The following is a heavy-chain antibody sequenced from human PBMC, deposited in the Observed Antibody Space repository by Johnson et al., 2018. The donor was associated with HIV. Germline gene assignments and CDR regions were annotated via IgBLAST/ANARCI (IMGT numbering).Heavy chain of an antibody. CDR3: ARDVSYRYDGDGWADAFDI. V-gene: IGHV3-13*01. CDR2: IGTAGAT. CDR1: GFTFSSYA. J-gene: IGHJ3*02. D-gene: IGHD2-21*01. Sequence: VQLVESGGGVVQPGRSLRLSCAASGFTFSSYAMHWVRQATGKGLEWVSAIGTAGATYYPGSVKGRFTISSEHAENSLYLQMHSLKAGDTAVYYCARDVSYRYDGDGWADAFDIWGQGTMVSVSS.